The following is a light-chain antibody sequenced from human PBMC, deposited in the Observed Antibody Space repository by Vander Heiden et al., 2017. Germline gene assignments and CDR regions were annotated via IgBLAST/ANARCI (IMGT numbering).Light chain of an antibody. CDR2: KAS. J-gene: IGKJ1*01. CDR3: QQYNSYSWT. CDR1: QSISSW. V-gene: IGKV1-5*03. Sequence: DIEMNQSPSTVYAYVGDRVNITCRASQSISSWLAWYQQKPGNAPKLLIYKASNLEPGVPSRFSGSGSGTEFTLTISSLQPDDCATYYCQQYNSYSWTFGQGTKVEIK.